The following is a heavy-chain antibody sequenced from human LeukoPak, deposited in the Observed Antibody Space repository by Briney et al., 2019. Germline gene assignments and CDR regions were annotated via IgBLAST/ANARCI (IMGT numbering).Heavy chain of an antibody. CDR2: IYTSGST. J-gene: IGHJ5*02. CDR3: AREGIVVVPAATVEFDP. CDR1: GGSISSYY. V-gene: IGHV4-4*07. Sequence: PSETLSLTCTVSGGSISSYYWSWIRQPAGKGLEWIGRIYTSGSTNYNPSLKSRVTMPVDTSKNQFSLKLSSVTAADTAVYYCAREGIVVVPAATVEFDPWGQGTLVTVSS. D-gene: IGHD2-2*01.